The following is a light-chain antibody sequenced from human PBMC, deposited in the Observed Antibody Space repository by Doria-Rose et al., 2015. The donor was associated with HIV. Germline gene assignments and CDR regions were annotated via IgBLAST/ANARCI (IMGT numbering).Light chain of an antibody. CDR3: HQYGTPWT. CDR2: DGS. J-gene: IGKJ1*01. Sequence: EIVLTQSPGTLSLSPGEGATPSCRASQSFSSTYLAWYQQKPGQAPSLLIYDGSTRATGIPDRFSASGSGTDFTLTINRLEPEDFALYYCHQYGTPWTFGQGTKVEI. V-gene: IGKV3-20*01. CDR1: QSFSSTY.